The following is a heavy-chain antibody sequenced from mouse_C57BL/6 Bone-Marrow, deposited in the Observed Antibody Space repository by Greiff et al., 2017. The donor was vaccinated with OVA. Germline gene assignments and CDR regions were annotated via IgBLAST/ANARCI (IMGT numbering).Heavy chain of an antibody. V-gene: IGHV5-9*04. CDR2: ISGGGGNT. J-gene: IGHJ3*01. CDR1: GFTFSSYT. Sequence: EVQLVESGGGLVKPGGSLKLSCAASGFTFSSYTMSWVRQTPEKRLEWVATISGGGGNTYYPDSVKGRFTISRDNAKNNLYLQMSHLKSEDTAMYYCARGELRLRGAYWGQGTLVTVSA. CDR3: ARGELRLRGAY. D-gene: IGHD3-2*02.